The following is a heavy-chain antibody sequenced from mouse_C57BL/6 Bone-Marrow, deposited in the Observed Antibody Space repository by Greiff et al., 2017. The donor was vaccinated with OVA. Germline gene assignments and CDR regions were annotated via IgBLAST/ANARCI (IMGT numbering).Heavy chain of an antibody. V-gene: IGHV1-64*01. J-gene: IGHJ4*01. CDR3: ANYSSRTNYYAMDY. CDR2: IHPNSGST. D-gene: IGHD1-1*01. Sequence: VQLQQPGAELVKPGASVKLSCKASGYTFTSYWMHWVKQRPGQGLEWIGMIHPNSGSTNYNEKFKSKATLTVDKSSSTAYMQLSSLTSEDSAVYYCANYSSRTNYYAMDYWGQGTSVTVSS. CDR1: GYTFTSYW.